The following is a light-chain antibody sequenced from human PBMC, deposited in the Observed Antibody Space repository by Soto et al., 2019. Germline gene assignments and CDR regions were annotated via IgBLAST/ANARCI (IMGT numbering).Light chain of an antibody. Sequence: QTVVTQEPSFSVSPGGTVTLPCGLSSGSVSTNYYPSWYQQTPGQAPRTLIYSTNTRSSGVSNRFSGSKSGNTASLTISGLQAEDEADYYCCSYAGSSTVVFGGGTKLTVL. J-gene: IGLJ2*01. V-gene: IGLV8-61*01. CDR2: STN. CDR3: CSYAGSSTVV. CDR1: SGSVSTNYY.